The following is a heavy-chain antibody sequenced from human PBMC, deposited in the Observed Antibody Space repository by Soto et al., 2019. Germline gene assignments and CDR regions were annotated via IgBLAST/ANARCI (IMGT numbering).Heavy chain of an antibody. CDR3: ARVEYSSPDWFDP. Sequence: QVQLVQSGAEVKKPGSSVKVSCKASGGTFSSYAISWVRQAPGQGLEWMGGIIPIFGTANYAQKCQGRVTITADESTSKAYMELSSLRSEDTAVYYCARVEYSSPDWFDPWGQGTLVTVSS. CDR2: IIPIFGTA. D-gene: IGHD6-6*01. CDR1: GGTFSSYA. J-gene: IGHJ5*02. V-gene: IGHV1-69*01.